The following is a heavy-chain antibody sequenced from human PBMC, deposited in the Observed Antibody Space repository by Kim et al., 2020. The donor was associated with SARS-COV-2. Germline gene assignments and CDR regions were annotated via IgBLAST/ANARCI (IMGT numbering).Heavy chain of an antibody. Sequence: ASVKVSCKASGYTFTGYYMHWVRQAPGQGLEWMGWINPNSGGTNYAQKFQGRVTMTRDTSISTAYMALSRLRSDDTAVYYWARAPASYSSGWLYYFDYWGQGTLVTVSS. D-gene: IGHD6-19*01. V-gene: IGHV1-2*02. J-gene: IGHJ4*02. CDR1: GYTFTGYY. CDR3: ARAPASYSSGWLYYFDY. CDR2: INPNSGGT.